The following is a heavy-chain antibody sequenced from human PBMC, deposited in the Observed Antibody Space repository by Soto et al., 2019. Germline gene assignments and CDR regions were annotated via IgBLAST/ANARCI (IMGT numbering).Heavy chain of an antibody. CDR2: IYHSGYT. V-gene: IGHV4-30-2*01. J-gene: IGHJ5*02. CDR1: GGSISTGGYY. CDR3: ARDQLEGNWFDP. Sequence: SETLSLTCSVSGGSISTGGYYWNWIRQAPGKGLEWIGYIYHSGYTLYNPSLKGRVTISVDKSKNHFSLNLTSVTAADTAVYYCARDQLEGNWFDPWGQGTLVTVSS. D-gene: IGHD1-1*01.